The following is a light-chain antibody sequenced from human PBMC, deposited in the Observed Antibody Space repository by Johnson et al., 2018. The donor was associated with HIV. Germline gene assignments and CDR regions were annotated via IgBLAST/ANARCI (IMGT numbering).Light chain of an antibody. V-gene: IGLV1-51*01. J-gene: IGLJ1*01. CDR2: DTN. Sequence: QSVLTQPPSVSAAPGQTVTISCSVSSSNIGNNYVSWYQQLPGTVPKLLIYDTNKRPSGIPDRFSGSKSGTSATLGITGLQTGDEADYYCGTWDSGLGAVYVFGPGTKATVL. CDR1: SSNIGNNY. CDR3: GTWDSGLGAVYV.